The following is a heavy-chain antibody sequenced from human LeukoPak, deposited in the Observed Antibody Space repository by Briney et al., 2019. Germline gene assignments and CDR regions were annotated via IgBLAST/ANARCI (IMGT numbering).Heavy chain of an antibody. CDR2: ISGSGGNT. J-gene: IGHJ4*02. CDR3: AKDFSFNVVLPSAIYFDY. V-gene: IGHV3-23*01. D-gene: IGHD2-2*01. Sequence: PGGSLRLSCAASGFTFSSYSMNWVRQAPGKGLEWVSGISGSGGNTYYADSVKGRFTISRDNSKNTLSLQMNSLRAEDTAVYYCAKDFSFNVVLPSAIYFDYWGQGTLVTVSS. CDR1: GFTFSSYS.